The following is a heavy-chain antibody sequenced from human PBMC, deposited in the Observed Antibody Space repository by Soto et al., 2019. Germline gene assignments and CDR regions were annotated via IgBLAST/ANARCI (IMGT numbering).Heavy chain of an antibody. D-gene: IGHD6-13*01. J-gene: IGHJ1*01. CDR3: VKDESINWYSGHFRH. CDR1: GFTFDDYA. V-gene: IGHV3-9*01. CDR2: INWNSGSI. Sequence: GGSLRLSCAASGFTFDDYAMHWVRQVPGKGLEWVSGINWNSGSIGYGDSVKGRFAISRDNAKNSLHLQMNSLSAEDTAFYYCVKDESINWYSGHFRHWGQGTLVTISS.